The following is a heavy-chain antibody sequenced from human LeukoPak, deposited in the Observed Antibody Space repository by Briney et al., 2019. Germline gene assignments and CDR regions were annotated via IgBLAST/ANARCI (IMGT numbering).Heavy chain of an antibody. CDR1: GYRFSSYG. V-gene: IGHV1-18*01. CDR2: ISADTGNT. Sequence: ASVKVSCKASGYRFSSYGIIWVRQAPGQGLEWMGWISADTGNTDYAQKFQGRVTMTTDTSTSTAYMELRSLTSDDTAVYYCARTLSVGPVNIVVVPPAVTSDWFDPWGQGTLVTVSS. CDR3: ARTLSVGPVNIVVVPPAVTSDWFDP. D-gene: IGHD2-2*01. J-gene: IGHJ5*02.